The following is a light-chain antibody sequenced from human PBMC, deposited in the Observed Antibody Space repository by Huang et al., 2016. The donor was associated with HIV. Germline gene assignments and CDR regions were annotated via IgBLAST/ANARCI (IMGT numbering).Light chain of an antibody. Sequence: DIQMTQSPSSVSASEGDTVTITCRASQDISILLAWYQQKPREAPTLLIHAASILVSGVPSRFSGSGSGTNFALTINGLRPDDFATYYCLQADISPRSFGQGTRL. V-gene: IGKV1-12*01. J-gene: IGKJ5*01. CDR1: QDISIL. CDR3: LQADISPRS. CDR2: AAS.